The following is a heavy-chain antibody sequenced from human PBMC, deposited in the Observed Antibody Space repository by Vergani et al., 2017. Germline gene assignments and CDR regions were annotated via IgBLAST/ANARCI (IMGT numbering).Heavy chain of an antibody. CDR2: IYSGGST. D-gene: IGHD3-3*01. CDR3: ARTDYDFWSGFRYYYYGMDV. CDR1: GFTVSSNY. V-gene: IGHV3-53*02. J-gene: IGHJ6*02. Sequence: EVQLVETGGGLIQPGGSLRLSCAASGFTVSSNYMSWVRQAPGKGLEWVSVIYSGGSTYYADSVKGRFTISRDNSKNTLYLQMNSLRAEDTAVYYCARTDYDFWSGFRYYYYGMDVWGQGTTVTVSS.